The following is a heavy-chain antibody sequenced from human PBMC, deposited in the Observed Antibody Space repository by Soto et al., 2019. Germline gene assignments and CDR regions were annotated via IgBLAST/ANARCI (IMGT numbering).Heavy chain of an antibody. CDR3: ARVGFGELLAHGMDV. Sequence: QVQLQESGPGLVKPSQNLSLTCTVSGGSISSGDYYWSWIRQPPGRGLEWIGYIYYSGSTYYNPSLKSRVTISVDTSKNQFSLKLSSVTAADTAVYYCARVGFGELLAHGMDVWGQGTTVTVSS. D-gene: IGHD3-10*01. CDR1: GGSISSGDYY. CDR2: IYYSGST. V-gene: IGHV4-30-4*01. J-gene: IGHJ6*02.